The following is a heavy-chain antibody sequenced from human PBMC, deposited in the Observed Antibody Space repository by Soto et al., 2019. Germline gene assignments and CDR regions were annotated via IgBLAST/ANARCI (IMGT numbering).Heavy chain of an antibody. V-gene: IGHV3-30*18. J-gene: IGHJ5*02. Sequence: QVQLVESGGGVVQPGRSLRLSCAASGFTFSTYGMHWVRQAPGKGLEWVAVISYDGTNKYYADSMKGRFTGSRDNSKNSLYLQIHSLRTEDTAMYYCAKGFDYVFDPWGQGTLVTVAS. D-gene: IGHD3-9*01. CDR2: ISYDGTNK. CDR1: GFTFSTYG. CDR3: AKGFDYVFDP.